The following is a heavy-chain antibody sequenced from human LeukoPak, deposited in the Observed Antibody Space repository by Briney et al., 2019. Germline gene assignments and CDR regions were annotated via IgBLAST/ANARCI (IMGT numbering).Heavy chain of an antibody. D-gene: IGHD6-13*01. V-gene: IGHV3-48*03. CDR3: ARDRRPSSWLGVGP. CDR2: ISNDGTTI. Sequence: GGSLRLSCAASGFTFSSYAMSWVRQAPGKGLEWLSYISNDGTTIYYADSVEGRCTISRDNAKNSLHLQMNSLRAGDTAVYYCARDRRPSSWLGVGPWGQGTLVTVSS. CDR1: GFTFSSYA. J-gene: IGHJ5*02.